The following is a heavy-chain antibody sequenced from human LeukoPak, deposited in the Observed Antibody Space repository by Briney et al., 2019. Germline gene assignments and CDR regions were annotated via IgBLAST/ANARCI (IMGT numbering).Heavy chain of an antibody. CDR1: GFTFSDYS. J-gene: IGHJ4*02. CDR2: IRSSGNTI. Sequence: SGGSLRLSCAASGFTFSDYSMSWIRQAPGKGLEWVSYIRSSGNTIYYADSVKGRFTISRDNAKNSLYLQMNSLRAEDTAVYYCANENYYGSGSYADHWGQGTLVTVSS. V-gene: IGHV3-11*04. CDR3: ANENYYGSGSYADH. D-gene: IGHD3-10*01.